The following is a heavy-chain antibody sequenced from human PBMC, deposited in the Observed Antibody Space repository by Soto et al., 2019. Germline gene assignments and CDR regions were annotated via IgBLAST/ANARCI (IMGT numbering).Heavy chain of an antibody. Sequence: TLSLTCTVSVGSISSGDYYWSWIRQPPGKGLEWIGYIYYSGSTYYNPSLKSRVTISVDTSKNQFSLKLSSVTAADTAVYYCARGSYYYDSSGYYHYWGQVTLVTVSS. CDR1: VGSISSGDYY. V-gene: IGHV4-30-4*01. CDR3: ARGSYYYDSSGYYHY. J-gene: IGHJ4*02. CDR2: IYYSGST. D-gene: IGHD3-22*01.